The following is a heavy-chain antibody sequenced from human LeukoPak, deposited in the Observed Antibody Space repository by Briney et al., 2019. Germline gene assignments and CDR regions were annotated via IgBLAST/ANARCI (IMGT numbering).Heavy chain of an antibody. Sequence: GESLKISCKGSGYSFTSYWIGWVRQMPGKGLEWMGIIYPGDSDTRYSPSFQGQVTISADKSISTAYLQWSSLKASDTVMYYCARRGIAAADYYYYYGMDVWGQGTTVTVSS. V-gene: IGHV5-51*01. D-gene: IGHD6-13*01. J-gene: IGHJ6*02. CDR2: IYPGDSDT. CDR3: ARRGIAAADYYYYYGMDV. CDR1: GYSFTSYW.